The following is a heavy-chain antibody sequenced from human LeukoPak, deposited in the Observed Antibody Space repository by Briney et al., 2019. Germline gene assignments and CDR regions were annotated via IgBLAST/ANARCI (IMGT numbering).Heavy chain of an antibody. CDR3: ATEGLVGADYFDY. CDR2: IDPNSGGT. D-gene: IGHD2-15*01. CDR1: GYTFTGYY. J-gene: IGHJ4*02. V-gene: IGHV1-2*02. Sequence: GASVKVSCKASGYTFTGYYMHWVRQAPGQGLEWMGWIDPNSGGTNYAQKFQGRVTMTRDTSISTAYMELSRLRSDDTAVYYCATEGLVGADYFDYWGQGTLVTVSS.